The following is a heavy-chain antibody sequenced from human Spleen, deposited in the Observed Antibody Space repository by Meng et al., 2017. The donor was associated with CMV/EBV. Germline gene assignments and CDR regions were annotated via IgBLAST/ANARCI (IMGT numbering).Heavy chain of an antibody. CDR2: IDNAGTST. J-gene: IGHJ3*02. CDR1: GFSCRSPA. V-gene: IGHV3-23*05. CDR3: ATYSGSYYRYDTFDI. Sequence: GFSCRSPAMSWVRQVPGRGLQWVSAIDNAGTSTYSADSVKGRVAISRDNSKNTLYLQMSSPRAEDTAVYYCATYSGSYYRYDTFDIWGQGTMVTVSS. D-gene: IGHD1-26*01.